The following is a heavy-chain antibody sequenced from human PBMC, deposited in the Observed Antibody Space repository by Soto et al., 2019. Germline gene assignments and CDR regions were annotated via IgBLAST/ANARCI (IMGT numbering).Heavy chain of an antibody. CDR3: TKVLALPPNDAFDI. Sequence: EGQLVESGGRLVEPGGSLRLSCAASGFNFNVAWMNWVRQAPGKGLEWLGRIKSKGGGETTEYVAFVEGRFTISRDDSKNNLYLQMNSLKSEDTAVYYCTKVLALPPNDAFDIWGQGTMVTVSS. D-gene: IGHD3-3*02. J-gene: IGHJ3*02. V-gene: IGHV3-15*01. CDR2: IKSKGGGETT. CDR1: GFNFNVAW.